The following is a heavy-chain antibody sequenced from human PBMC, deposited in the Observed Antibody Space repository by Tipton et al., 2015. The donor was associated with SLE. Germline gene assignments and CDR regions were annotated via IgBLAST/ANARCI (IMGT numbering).Heavy chain of an antibody. J-gene: IGHJ4*02. CDR1: GGSISSHY. D-gene: IGHD7-27*01. CDR3: ELGTPSGDY. Sequence: SLRLSCTVSGGSISSHYWSWVRQAPGKGLEWVGRIKSKTDGGTTDYAAPVKGRFTISRDDSKNTLYLQMNSLKTEDTAVYYCELGTPSGDYWGQGTLVTVSS. V-gene: IGHV3-15*01. CDR2: IKSKTDGGTT.